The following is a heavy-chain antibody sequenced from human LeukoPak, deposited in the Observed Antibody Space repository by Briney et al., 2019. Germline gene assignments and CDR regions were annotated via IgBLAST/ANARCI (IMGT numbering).Heavy chain of an antibody. CDR3: ARDQPYYSDSGSFVPFHY. V-gene: IGHV4-34*01. CDR2: INHGGTT. J-gene: IGHJ4*02. CDR1: GGSFSGYY. Sequence: PSETLSLTCAVYGGSFSGYYWSWIRQPPGKGLEWIGEINHGGTTNYSPSLRSRVTLSVDTSKNQFSLKLSLVTATDTAVYYCARDQPYYSDSGSFVPFHYWGQGTLVTVSS. D-gene: IGHD3-10*01.